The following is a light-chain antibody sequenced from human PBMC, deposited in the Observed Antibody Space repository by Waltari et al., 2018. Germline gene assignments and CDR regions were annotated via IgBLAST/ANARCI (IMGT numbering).Light chain of an antibody. CDR3: QHYNNLPLT. V-gene: IGKV3-15*01. CDR1: QSVSSK. CDR2: GAS. J-gene: IGKJ4*01. Sequence: EIVMTQSPATLSVSPGERATLSCRASQSVSSKLAWYQQRPGQAPRLLIYGASTRATGIPARFTGSGSGTEFTLTISSLQSEDFAVYFCQHYNNLPLTFGGGTKLEIK.